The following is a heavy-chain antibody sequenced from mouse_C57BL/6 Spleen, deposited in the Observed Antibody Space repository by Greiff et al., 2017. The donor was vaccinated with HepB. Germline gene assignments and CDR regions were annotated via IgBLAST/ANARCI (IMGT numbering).Heavy chain of an antibody. V-gene: IGHV5-9-1*02. Sequence: EVKLVESGEGLVKPGGSLKLSCAASGFTFSSYAMSWVRQTPEKRLEWVAYISSGGDYIYYADTVKGRFTISRDNARNTLYLQMSSLKSEDTAMYYCTRAGTTVASRYFDVWGTGTTVTVSS. CDR1: GFTFSSYA. CDR3: TRAGTTVASRYFDV. D-gene: IGHD1-1*01. J-gene: IGHJ1*03. CDR2: ISSGGDYI.